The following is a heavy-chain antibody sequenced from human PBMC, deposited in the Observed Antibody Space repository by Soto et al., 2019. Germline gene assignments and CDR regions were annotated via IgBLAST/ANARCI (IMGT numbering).Heavy chain of an antibody. CDR1: GGSISSGDYY. J-gene: IGHJ5*02. CDR2: IYYSGST. V-gene: IGHV4-30-4*01. D-gene: IGHD3-3*01. CDR3: ARDRPITIFGVVTPSRWFDP. Sequence: SETLSLTCTVSGGSISSGDYYWSWIRQPPGKGLEWIGYIYYSGSTYYNPSLKSRVTISVDTSKNQFPLKLSSVTAADTAVYYCARDRPITIFGVVTPSRWFDPWGQGTLVTVSS.